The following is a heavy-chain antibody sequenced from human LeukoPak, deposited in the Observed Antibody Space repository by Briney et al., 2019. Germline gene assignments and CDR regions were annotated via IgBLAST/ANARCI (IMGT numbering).Heavy chain of an antibody. Sequence: SETLSLTCSVSGVSITTNYWSWIRQPPGKGLEWIGYIYYSGSTNYNPSLKSRVTISLDTSKNQFSLKLSSVTAADTAVYYCAREDGSGWYRYWGQGTLVTVSS. CDR1: GVSITTNY. CDR3: AREDGSGWYRY. J-gene: IGHJ4*02. CDR2: IYYSGST. D-gene: IGHD6-19*01. V-gene: IGHV4-59*01.